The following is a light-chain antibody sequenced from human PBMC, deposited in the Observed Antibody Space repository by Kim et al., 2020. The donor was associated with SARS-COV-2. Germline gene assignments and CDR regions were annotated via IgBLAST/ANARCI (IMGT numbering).Light chain of an antibody. V-gene: IGLV2-8*01. CDR3: SSYGGNNNWV. CDR1: SSDIGGYNH. J-gene: IGLJ3*02. CDR2: EVS. Sequence: QSAPTQPPSASGSPGQSVTISCTGTSSDIGGYNHVSWYQQHPGKAPKLMIYEVSKWPSGVPDHFSGSKSGNTASLTVSGLQADDEANYYCSSYGGNNNWVFGGGTKLTVL.